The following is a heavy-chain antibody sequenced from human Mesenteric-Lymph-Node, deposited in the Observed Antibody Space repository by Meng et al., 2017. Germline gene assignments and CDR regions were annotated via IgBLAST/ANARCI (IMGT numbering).Heavy chain of an antibody. CDR3: ARVGTWDSSSWYPNYYYYGMDV. CDR1: GFTFSSYE. D-gene: IGHD6-13*01. J-gene: IGHJ6*02. CDR2: IYYSGST. Sequence: ESLKISCAASGFTFSSYEMNWVRQAPGKGLEWIGYIYYSGSTNYNPSLKSRVTISVDTSKNQFSLKLSSVTAADTAVYYCARVGTWDSSSWYPNYYYYGMDVWGQGTTVTVSS. V-gene: IGHV4-59*01.